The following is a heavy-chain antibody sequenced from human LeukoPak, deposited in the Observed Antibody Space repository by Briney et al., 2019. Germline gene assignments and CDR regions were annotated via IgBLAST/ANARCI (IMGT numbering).Heavy chain of an antibody. J-gene: IGHJ4*02. CDR3: ARGDGWFGELLNFDY. CDR1: GFTFSSYS. Sequence: GGSLRLSCAASGFTFSSYSMNWVRQAAGNGLEWVSSISSSISSIYYADSVKGRFTISRDNAKHSLYLQMNSLRGEDTAVYYCARGDGWFGELLNFDYWGQGTLVTVSS. D-gene: IGHD3-10*01. CDR2: ISSSISSI. V-gene: IGHV3-48*01.